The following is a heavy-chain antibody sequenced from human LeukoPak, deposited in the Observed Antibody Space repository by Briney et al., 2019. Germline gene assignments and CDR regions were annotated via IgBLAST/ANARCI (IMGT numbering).Heavy chain of an antibody. V-gene: IGHV3-21*04. J-gene: IGHJ6*03. CDR1: GFSFSTYN. Sequence: GGSLRLSCATSGFSFSTYNMDWVRQAPGKGLEWVSSVSSSSSYIYYSDSVKGRFTISRDNAKNSLYLQMNSLRAEDTAVYYCARRDYYYYMDVWGKGTTVTISS. CDR2: VSSSSSYI. CDR3: ARRDYYYYMDV.